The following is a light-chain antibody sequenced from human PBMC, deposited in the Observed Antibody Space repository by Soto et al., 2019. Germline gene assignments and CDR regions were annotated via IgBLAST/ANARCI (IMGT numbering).Light chain of an antibody. Sequence: EIVLTQSPGTLSLSPGERATLSCRASQSVSSYLAWYQQKGGQAPRLLIYDAFNRATGIPARFSGSGSGTDFTLTISRLEPEDFAVYYCQQRSDWPTFGGGTKVEIK. CDR3: QQRSDWPT. J-gene: IGKJ4*01. V-gene: IGKV3-11*01. CDR1: QSVSSY. CDR2: DAF.